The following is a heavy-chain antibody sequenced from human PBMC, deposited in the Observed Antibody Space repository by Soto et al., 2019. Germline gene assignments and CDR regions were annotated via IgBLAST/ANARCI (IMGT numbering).Heavy chain of an antibody. CDR2: IIPIFGTA. V-gene: IGHV1-69*13. CDR3: ATNYYDSGGYLDY. J-gene: IGHJ4*02. Sequence: SVEVSCKASGGTFSSYAISWVRQAPGQGLEWMGGIIPIFGTANYAQKFQGRVTITADESTSTAYMELSSLRSEDTAVYYCATNYYDSGGYLDYWGQGTLVTVSS. D-gene: IGHD3-22*01. CDR1: GGTFSSYA.